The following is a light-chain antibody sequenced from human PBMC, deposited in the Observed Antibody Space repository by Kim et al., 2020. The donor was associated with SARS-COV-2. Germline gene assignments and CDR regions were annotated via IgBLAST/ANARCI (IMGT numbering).Light chain of an antibody. Sequence: EIVMRQSQGTLSVSPGERATLPCRARQSVSSNLARYQQKPGQAPRLLIYDASTRATGIPARFSGSGSGTEFTLTISSLQSEDFAVYYCKQYNNWPLTFGGGTKVDIK. V-gene: IGKV3-15*01. CDR2: DAS. CDR3: KQYNNWPLT. J-gene: IGKJ4*01. CDR1: QSVSSN.